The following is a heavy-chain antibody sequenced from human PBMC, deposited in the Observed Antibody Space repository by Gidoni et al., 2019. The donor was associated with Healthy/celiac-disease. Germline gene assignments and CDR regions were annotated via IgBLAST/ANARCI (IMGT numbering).Heavy chain of an antibody. V-gene: IGHV3-73*02. D-gene: IGHD3-16*01. CDR2: IRSKANSYAT. CDR3: TMGDPFPHDFDI. CDR1: GFTSSGSA. J-gene: IGHJ3*02. Sequence: EVQLVESGVGLVQPGGSLNLPCAASGFTSSGSAMPWVRQASGKGLEWVGRIRSKANSYATAYAASVKGRFTISRDDSKNTAYLQMNSLKTEDTAVYYCTMGDPFPHDFDIWGQGTMVTVSS.